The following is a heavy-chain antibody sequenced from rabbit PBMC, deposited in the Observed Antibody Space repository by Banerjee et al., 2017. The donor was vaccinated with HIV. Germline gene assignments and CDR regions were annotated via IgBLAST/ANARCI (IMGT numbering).Heavy chain of an antibody. CDR3: ARSYPGYTGYGYGLKL. CDR2: IGAGSNSA. D-gene: IGHD7-1*01. Sequence: QSLEESGGGLVQPEGSLTLTCTASGFSFSSSNYMCWVRQAPGKGLEWIACIGAGSNSAYYATWAKGRFTISKTSSTTVTLEMTSLTAADTATYFCARSYPGYTGYGYGLKLWGPGTLVTVS. CDR1: GFSFSSSNY. V-gene: IGHV1S40*01. J-gene: IGHJ4*01.